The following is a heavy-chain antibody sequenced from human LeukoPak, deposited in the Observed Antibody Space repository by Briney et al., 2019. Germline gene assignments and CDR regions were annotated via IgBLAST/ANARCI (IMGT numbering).Heavy chain of an antibody. CDR1: GYTFTSYG. V-gene: IGHV1-18*01. D-gene: IGHD2-2*02. Sequence: ASVKVSXKASGYTFTSYGISWVRQAPGQGLEWMGWISAYNGNTNYAQKLQGRVTMTTDTSTSTDYMELRSLRSDDTAVYYCARDIVVVPAAISLDYWGQGTLVTVSS. J-gene: IGHJ4*02. CDR3: ARDIVVVPAAISLDY. CDR2: ISAYNGNT.